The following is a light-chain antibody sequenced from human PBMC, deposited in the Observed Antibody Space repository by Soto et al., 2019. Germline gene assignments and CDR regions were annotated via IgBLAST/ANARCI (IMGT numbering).Light chain of an antibody. Sequence: EIVLTQSPGTLSLSPGERATPSCRASQSVTSSYLAWWQQKPGQAPRLLIYGASSRATGIPDRFSGSGSGTDFTLTISRLEPEDFAVYYCQQYGSSGTFGQGTKVDIK. CDR3: QQYGSSGT. CDR1: QSVTSSY. V-gene: IGKV3-20*01. J-gene: IGKJ1*01. CDR2: GAS.